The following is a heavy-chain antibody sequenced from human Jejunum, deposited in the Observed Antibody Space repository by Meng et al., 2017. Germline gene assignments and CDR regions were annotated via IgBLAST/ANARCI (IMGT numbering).Heavy chain of an antibody. D-gene: IGHD3-10*02. J-gene: IGHJ2*01. CDR2: VYHSGST. CDR3: ARADYVRYFDL. Sequence: QGQRQESGPGLVKPSGTLSLTCAVSGGFINTNDWWTWIRQPPGQGLEWIGEVYHSGSTHYNPSLQSRVTISIDNSKNRFSLSLNSVTAADTAIYYCARADYVRYFDLWGRGTLVTVSS. V-gene: IGHV4-4*02. CDR1: GGFINTNDW.